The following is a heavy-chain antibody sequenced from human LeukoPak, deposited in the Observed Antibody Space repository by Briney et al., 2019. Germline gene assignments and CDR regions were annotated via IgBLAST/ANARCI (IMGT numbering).Heavy chain of an antibody. D-gene: IGHD5-12*01. Sequence: GESLKISCKGSGYSFTSYWIGWVRQMPGKGLEWMGIIYPGDSDTRYSPSFQGQVTISADKSISTAYLQWSSLKASDTAMYYCARQKGSGYDSDAFDIWGQGTMVTVSS. J-gene: IGHJ3*02. V-gene: IGHV5-51*01. CDR1: GYSFTSYW. CDR3: ARQKGSGYDSDAFDI. CDR2: IYPGDSDT.